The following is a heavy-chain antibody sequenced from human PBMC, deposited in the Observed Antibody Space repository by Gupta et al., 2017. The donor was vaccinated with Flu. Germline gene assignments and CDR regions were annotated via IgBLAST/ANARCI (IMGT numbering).Heavy chain of an antibody. V-gene: IGHV3-74*01. D-gene: IGHD6-6*01. Sequence: YWMPWVRQAPGEGLVWVSRIRGDGGITNYADSVKGRFTISRDNAKNTLFLQMNSLRAEDTAIYYCARGAITTSSPLGDYWGQGTLVTVSS. CDR3: ARGAITTSSPLGDY. CDR1: YW. CDR2: IRGDGGIT. J-gene: IGHJ4*02.